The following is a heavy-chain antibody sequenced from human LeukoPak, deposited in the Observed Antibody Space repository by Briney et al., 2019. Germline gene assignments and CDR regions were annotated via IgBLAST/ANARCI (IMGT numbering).Heavy chain of an antibody. CDR1: GGSISSYY. CDR3: ARLGRDSSGYSDY. Sequence: PSETLSLTCTVSGGSISSYYWSWIRQPPGKGLEWIGYIYYSGSTNYNPSLKSRVTISVDTSKNQFSLKLSSVTAADTAVYYCARLGRDSSGYSDYWGRGTLVTVSS. D-gene: IGHD3-22*01. V-gene: IGHV4-59*08. J-gene: IGHJ4*02. CDR2: IYYSGST.